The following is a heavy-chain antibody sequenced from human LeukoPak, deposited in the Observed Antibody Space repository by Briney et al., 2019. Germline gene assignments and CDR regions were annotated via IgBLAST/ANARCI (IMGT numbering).Heavy chain of an antibody. J-gene: IGHJ4*02. CDR2: IKQDGSEK. Sequence: GGSLRLSCAASGFTFSNHWMSWVRQAPGKGLEWVANIKQDGSEKYYVDSVRGRFTISRDNAKNSLYLQMNGLRGEDTAVYYCARDGPSVGIDYWGQGTLVTVSS. D-gene: IGHD7-27*01. CDR1: GFTFSNHW. V-gene: IGHV3-7*01. CDR3: ARDGPSVGIDY.